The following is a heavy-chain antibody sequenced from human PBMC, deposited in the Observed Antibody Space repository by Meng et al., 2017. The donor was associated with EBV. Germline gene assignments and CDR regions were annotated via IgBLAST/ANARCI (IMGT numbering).Heavy chain of an antibody. D-gene: IGHD2-21*01. J-gene: IGHJ4*02. Sequence: QVQLVQSGSELKKPGAFVKVSCKASGYSLSTFAMNWVRQAPGKGLEWMGWINTDTGYATYAQGFRGRFVFSLETSVSTAYLQINSLKAAGTAMYYCARGLAYGDYGVDYWGQGTLGTVSS. CDR1: GYSLSTFA. CDR2: INTDTGYA. V-gene: IGHV7-4-1*02. CDR3: ARGLAYGDYGVDY.